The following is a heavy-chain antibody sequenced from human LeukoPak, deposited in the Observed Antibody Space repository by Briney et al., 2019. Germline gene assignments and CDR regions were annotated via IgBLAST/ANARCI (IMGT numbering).Heavy chain of an antibody. CDR2: IIPIFGTA. J-gene: IGHJ4*02. CDR3: ARDRLSGTTYYYDSSGYTFDY. Sequence: GASVKVSCKASGGTFSSYAISWVRQAPGQGLEWMGGIIPIFGTANYAQKFQGRVTITADESTSTAYMELSSLRSEDTAVYYCARDRLSGTTYYYDSSGYTFDYWGQGTLVTVSS. CDR1: GGTFSSYA. D-gene: IGHD3-22*01. V-gene: IGHV1-69*13.